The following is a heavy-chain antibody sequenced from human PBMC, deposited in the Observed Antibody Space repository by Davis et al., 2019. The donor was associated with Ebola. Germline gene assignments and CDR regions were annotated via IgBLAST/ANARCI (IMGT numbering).Heavy chain of an antibody. J-gene: IGHJ6*02. D-gene: IGHD1-20*01. CDR1: RGTFSSYA. V-gene: IGHV1-69*10. CDR3: ARFGPGLSGNWNRRRDYYYYGMGV. Sequence: AASVTVSCKASRGTFSSYAISWVRQAPGQGLEWMGRIISILGISNFAHEFQGRVTITADKSTSTAYMALNSLRSEDTAVYYCARFGPGLSGNWNRRRDYYYYGMGVWGQGTTVTVSS. CDR2: IISILGIS.